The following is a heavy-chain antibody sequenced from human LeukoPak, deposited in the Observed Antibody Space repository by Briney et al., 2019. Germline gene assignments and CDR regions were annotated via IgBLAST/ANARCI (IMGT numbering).Heavy chain of an antibody. V-gene: IGHV4-59*12. CDR1: GGSISSYY. CDR2: IYYSGST. CDR3: ARTGTGYYFDY. D-gene: IGHD1-14*01. Sequence: SETLSLTCTVSGGSISSYYWSWIRQPPGKGLEWIGYIYYSGSTNYNPSLKSRVTISVDTSKNQFSLQVSSVTAADTAVYYCARTGTGYYFDYWGQGTPVTVSS. J-gene: IGHJ4*02.